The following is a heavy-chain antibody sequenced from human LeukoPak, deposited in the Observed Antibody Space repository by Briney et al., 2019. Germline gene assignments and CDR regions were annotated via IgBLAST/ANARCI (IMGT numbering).Heavy chain of an antibody. CDR1: GFTFSTYA. CDR3: AKDRRDEAYGSGGADYFDH. V-gene: IGHV3-23*01. CDR2: ISASGGST. J-gene: IGHJ4*02. D-gene: IGHD3-10*01. Sequence: GGSLRLSCAASGFTFSTYAMSWVRHVRGKGLEWVAAISASGGSTYYADSVKDRFTISRDNSKTTLNLQMNSLRAEDTAVYYCAKDRRDEAYGSGGADYFDHWGRGTLVTVSS.